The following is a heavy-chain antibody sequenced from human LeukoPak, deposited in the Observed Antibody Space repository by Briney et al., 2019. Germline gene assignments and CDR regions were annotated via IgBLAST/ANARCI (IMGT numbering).Heavy chain of an antibody. V-gene: IGHV3-74*01. CDR1: GFTFSSYW. CDR2: IDRDGSRI. Sequence: GGSLRLSCAVSGFTFSSYWMHWVRQAPGKGLVWVSRIDRDGSRINYADSVKGRFTISRDNGKDTLFLQMNSLRAEDAAVYYCVRGNDYGGPHYWGQGTLVTVSS. J-gene: IGHJ4*02. CDR3: VRGNDYGGPHY. D-gene: IGHD4-23*01.